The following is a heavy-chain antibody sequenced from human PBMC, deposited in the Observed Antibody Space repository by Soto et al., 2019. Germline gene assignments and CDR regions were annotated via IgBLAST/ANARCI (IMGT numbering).Heavy chain of an antibody. Sequence: QVQLVESGGGVVQPGRSLRLSCAASGFIFSSYGMHWVRQAPGKGLEWVAVISYEGSHTYYADSVKGRFTITRDNSKNTLYLQMNSLRPEDTAVYYWATEVHCGGGSCSWSEGFDYWGQGTLLTVSS. CDR1: GFIFSSYG. D-gene: IGHD2-15*01. V-gene: IGHV3-30*03. CDR2: ISYEGSHT. J-gene: IGHJ4*02. CDR3: ATEVHCGGGSCSWSEGFDY.